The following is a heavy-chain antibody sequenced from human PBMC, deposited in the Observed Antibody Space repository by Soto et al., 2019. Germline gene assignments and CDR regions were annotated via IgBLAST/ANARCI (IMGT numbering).Heavy chain of an antibody. V-gene: IGHV1-46*01. Sequence: QVQLVQSGAEVKKPGASVKVSCKASGYTFTSYYMHWVRQAPGQGLEWMGIINPSGGSTSYAQKFRGGVXXAXDXXTSTVYMELSSLRSEDTAVYYCARGVGGGDEAFDIWGQGTMVTVSS. CDR1: GYTFTSYY. D-gene: IGHD2-21*02. CDR3: ARGVGGGDEAFDI. J-gene: IGHJ3*02. CDR2: INPSGGST.